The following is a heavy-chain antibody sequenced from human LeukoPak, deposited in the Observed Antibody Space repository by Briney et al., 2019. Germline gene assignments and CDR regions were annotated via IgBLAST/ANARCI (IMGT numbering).Heavy chain of an antibody. CDR1: GGSISSYY. CDR2: ISVNDDST. J-gene: IGHJ4*02. V-gene: IGHV3-23*01. Sequence: PSETLSLTCTVSGGSISSYYWSWIRQPPGKGLEWVSTISVNDDSTHYADSVKGRFTISRDNSKNTLYLQMNSLRAEDTAIYYCAKDNGYHYLHYWGQGTLVTVSS. D-gene: IGHD5-18*01. CDR3: AKDNGYHYLHY.